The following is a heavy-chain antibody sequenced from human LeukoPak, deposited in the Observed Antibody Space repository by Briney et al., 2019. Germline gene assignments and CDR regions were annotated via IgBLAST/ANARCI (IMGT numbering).Heavy chain of an antibody. CDR3: ARDTGRQYYYDSSGYYFDY. J-gene: IGHJ4*02. CDR1: GFSLSTSGVG. Sequence: SGPTLVNPTQTLTLTCTFSGFSLSTSGVGVGWTRQPPGKALEWLALIYWHDDKRYSPSLKSRLTITKDTSKNQVVLTMTNMDPVDTATYYCARDTGRQYYYDSSGYYFDYWGQGTLVTVSS. V-gene: IGHV2-5*01. CDR2: IYWHDDK. D-gene: IGHD3-22*01.